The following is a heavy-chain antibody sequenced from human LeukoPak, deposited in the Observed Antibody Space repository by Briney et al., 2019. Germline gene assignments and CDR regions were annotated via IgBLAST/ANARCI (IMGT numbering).Heavy chain of an antibody. CDR2: IIPIFGTA. D-gene: IGHD3-22*01. J-gene: IGHJ4*02. Sequence: SVKVSCKASGGTLSSYAISWVRQAPGQGLEWMGGIIPIFGTANYAQKFQGRVTITADESTSTAYMELSSLRSEDTAVYYCARVIYYYYDSLGFNDYWGQGTLVTVSS. V-gene: IGHV1-69*01. CDR3: ARVIYYYYDSLGFNDY. CDR1: GGTLSSYA.